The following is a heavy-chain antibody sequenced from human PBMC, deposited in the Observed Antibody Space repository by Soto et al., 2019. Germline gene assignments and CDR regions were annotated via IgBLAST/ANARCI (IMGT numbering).Heavy chain of an antibody. Sequence: QVQLVESGGGVVQPGRSLRLSCAASGFTFSSYGMHWVRQAPGKGLEWVAVISYDGSNKYYADSVKGRFTISRDNSKNRLYLKMNSLRAEDTAVYYCAKETYAGPLDYWGQGTLVTVSS. J-gene: IGHJ4*02. CDR3: AKETYAGPLDY. CDR2: ISYDGSNK. CDR1: GFTFSSYG. V-gene: IGHV3-30*18.